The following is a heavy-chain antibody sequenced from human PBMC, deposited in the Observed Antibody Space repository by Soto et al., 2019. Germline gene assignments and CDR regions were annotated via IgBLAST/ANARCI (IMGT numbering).Heavy chain of an antibody. CDR1: GFLFRSYW. CDR2: IRPDGSNT. Sequence: EVQLVESGGGLVQPGASLRLSCVPSGFLFRSYWMHWVRQTPAKGLVWVSEIRPDGSNTNYADSVRGRFTMSRDNAKNALYLQMNRLRVEDTGVYYCVRGTSAWKGVDVWGQGTTVIVSS. CDR3: VRGTSAWKGVDV. J-gene: IGHJ6*02. D-gene: IGHD1-1*01. V-gene: IGHV3-74*01.